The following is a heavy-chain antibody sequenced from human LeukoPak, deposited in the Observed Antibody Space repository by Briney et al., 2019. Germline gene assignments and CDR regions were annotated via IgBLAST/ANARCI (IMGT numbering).Heavy chain of an antibody. Sequence: PSETLSLTCTVSGYSISSGYYWGWVRQPPGKGLEWIGSISHAGSTDYSPSLKSRVIISLDTSKNQFSLKLRPVTAADTAVYYCARILRGVIVTSFDYWGQGILVTVSS. V-gene: IGHV4-38-2*02. CDR3: ARILRGVIVTSFDY. CDR1: GYSISSGYY. CDR2: ISHAGST. D-gene: IGHD3-10*01. J-gene: IGHJ4*02.